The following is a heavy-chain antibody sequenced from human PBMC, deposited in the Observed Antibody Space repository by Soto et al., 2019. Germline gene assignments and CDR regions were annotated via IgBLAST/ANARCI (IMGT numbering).Heavy chain of an antibody. CDR2: IYWNDEQ. D-gene: IGHD6-13*01. CDR1: GFSLTSGVVG. CDR3: AHRLPGPSGYDV. V-gene: IGHV2-5*01. J-gene: IGHJ6*02. Sequence: QITLKESGPTLVQPTQTLTLTCTFSGFSLTSGVVGVGWIRQPPGEALEWLALIYWNDEQYYNPSLRNRLTITRDTSKNQVVLTMTNMDPVYTATSYCAHRLPGPSGYDVWGQGTTVTVSS.